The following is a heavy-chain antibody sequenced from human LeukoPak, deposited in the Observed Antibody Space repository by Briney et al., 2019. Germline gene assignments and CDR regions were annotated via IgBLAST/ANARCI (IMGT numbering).Heavy chain of an antibody. Sequence: PSETLSLTRTVSGYSISSTYYWGWIRQPPGKGLEWIGSIYHSGSTYYNPSLKSRVTISVDTSKNQFSLKLSSVTAADTAVYYCARERSGYSLFDYWGQGTLVTVSS. CDR2: IYHSGST. CDR1: GYSISSTYY. J-gene: IGHJ4*02. D-gene: IGHD3-22*01. CDR3: ARERSGYSLFDY. V-gene: IGHV4-38-2*02.